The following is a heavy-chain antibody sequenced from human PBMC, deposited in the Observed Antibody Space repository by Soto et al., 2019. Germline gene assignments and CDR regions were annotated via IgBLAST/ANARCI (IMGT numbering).Heavy chain of an antibody. Sequence: SETLSLTCTVSGGSITSSEYYWAWIRQPPGKGLEWLGYVFYGGTDYNPSLGGRVSMSVETSKSQFSLKLTSVTVADTAVYYCASYRGALYFESWGPGILVTVPS. CDR1: GGSITSSEYY. D-gene: IGHD3-16*01. CDR2: VFYGGT. V-gene: IGHV4-39*07. J-gene: IGHJ4*02. CDR3: ASYRGALYFES.